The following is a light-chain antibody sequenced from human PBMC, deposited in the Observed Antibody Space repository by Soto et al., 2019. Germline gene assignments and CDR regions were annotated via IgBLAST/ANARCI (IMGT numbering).Light chain of an antibody. CDR2: DVS. CDR1: SSDVGGYNY. CDR3: SSYTSSNTYV. Sequence: QSVLPQPASVYGSPGQSITISCTGTSSDVGGYNYVSWYQQHPGKAPKLMIYDVSSRPSGVSDRFSGSKSGNTASLTISGLQAEDEADYYCSSYTSSNTYVFGTGTKVTVL. J-gene: IGLJ1*01. V-gene: IGLV2-14*01.